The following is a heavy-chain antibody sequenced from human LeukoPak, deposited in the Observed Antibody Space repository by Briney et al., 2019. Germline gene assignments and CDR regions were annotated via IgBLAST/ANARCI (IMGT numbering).Heavy chain of an antibody. J-gene: IGHJ5*02. V-gene: IGHV4-59*01. CDR3: ARKGVRGVNWFDP. Sequence: SETLSLTCTVSGGSISSYYWSWIRQPPGKGLEWIGYIYCSGSTNYNPSLKSRVTISVDTSKNQFSLKLSSVTAADTAVYYCARKGVRGVNWFDPWGQGTLVTVSS. CDR2: IYCSGST. CDR1: GGSISSYY. D-gene: IGHD3-10*01.